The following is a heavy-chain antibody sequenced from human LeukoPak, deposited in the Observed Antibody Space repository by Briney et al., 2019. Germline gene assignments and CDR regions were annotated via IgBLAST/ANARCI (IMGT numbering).Heavy chain of an antibody. CDR1: RFIFSDYG. D-gene: IGHD6-13*01. Sequence: PGGSMILSCAASRFIFSDYGMHWVRQAPGKGLEWVAFIRYDGSNKYYGASVKGRFTISRDNSKNTLYLQMNSLRAEDTAVYYCAKDLQYSSSWAGGFDCWGQGTLVTVSS. CDR3: AKDLQYSSSWAGGFDC. V-gene: IGHV3-30*02. J-gene: IGHJ4*02. CDR2: IRYDGSNK.